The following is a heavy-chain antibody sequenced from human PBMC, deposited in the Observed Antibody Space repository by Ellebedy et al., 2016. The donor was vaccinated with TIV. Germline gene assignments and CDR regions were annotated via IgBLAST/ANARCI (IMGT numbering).Heavy chain of an antibody. V-gene: IGHV4-4*07. CDR2: ISTSGST. Sequence: MPSETLSLTCTVSGGSISSYYWSWIRQPAGQGLEWIGRISTSGSTNYNPSLKSRVTMSVDTSKNQFSLKLSSVTAADTAVYYCARGPYCSGGSCYPVHYWGQGTLVTVSS. CDR3: ARGPYCSGGSCYPVHY. D-gene: IGHD2-15*01. J-gene: IGHJ4*02. CDR1: GGSISSYY.